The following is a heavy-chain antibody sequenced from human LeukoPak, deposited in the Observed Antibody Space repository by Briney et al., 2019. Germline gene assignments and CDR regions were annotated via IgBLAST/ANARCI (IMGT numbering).Heavy chain of an antibody. D-gene: IGHD4-17*01. CDR3: AREAPSTGFDY. Sequence: SETLSLTCSVSGGSVTSGIYHWGWIRQSPGKGLEWIGSVYFDGGTHYNPSLQSRVTISIDTSKNQFSLKLSSVTAADTAVYYCAREAPSTGFDYWGQGTLVTVSS. J-gene: IGHJ4*02. CDR1: GGSVTSGIYH. V-gene: IGHV4-39*07. CDR2: VYFDGGT.